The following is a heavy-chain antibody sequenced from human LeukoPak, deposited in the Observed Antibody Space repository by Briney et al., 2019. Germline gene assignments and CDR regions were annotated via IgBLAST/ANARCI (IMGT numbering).Heavy chain of an antibody. CDR2: ISAYNGNT. J-gene: IGHJ3*02. V-gene: IGHV1-18*01. Sequence: ASVKVSCKASGYTFTSYGISWVRQAPGQGLEWMGWISAYNGNTNYAQKLQGRVTMTTDTSTSTAYMELRSLRSDDTAVYYYARPSTGEYSGYGRADAFDIWGQGTMVTVSS. CDR3: ARPSTGEYSGYGRADAFDI. D-gene: IGHD5-12*01. CDR1: GYTFTSYG.